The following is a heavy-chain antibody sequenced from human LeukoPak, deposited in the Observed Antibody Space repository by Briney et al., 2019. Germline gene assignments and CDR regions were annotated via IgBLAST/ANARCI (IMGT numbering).Heavy chain of an antibody. V-gene: IGHV3-53*01. CDR1: GFSVGDNY. Sequence: TGGSLRLSCEASGFSVGDNYMTWVRQAPGKGLEWVSVLYRGGSTIYADSVRGRFTISRDRDNNTLYLQMNDLRAEDTAVYYCVRDYFTDTDGYSEYYLDIWGQGTLVTVSS. J-gene: IGHJ4*02. CDR3: VRDYFTDTDGYSEYYLDI. D-gene: IGHD3-22*01. CDR2: LYRGGST.